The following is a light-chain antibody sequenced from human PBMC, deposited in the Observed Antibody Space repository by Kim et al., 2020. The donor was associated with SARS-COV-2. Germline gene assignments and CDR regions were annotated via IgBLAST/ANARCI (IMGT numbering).Light chain of an antibody. Sequence: ALGQTVRITCQGDSLRSYYASCYQRKPGQAPVLVIYGKNNRPSGIPDRFSGSSSGNTASLTITGAQAEDEADYYCNSRDSSGNHVVFGGGTQLTVL. CDR2: GKN. CDR1: SLRSYY. V-gene: IGLV3-19*01. J-gene: IGLJ2*01. CDR3: NSRDSSGNHVV.